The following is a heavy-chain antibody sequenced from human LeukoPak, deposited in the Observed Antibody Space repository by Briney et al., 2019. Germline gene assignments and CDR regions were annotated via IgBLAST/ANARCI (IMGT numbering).Heavy chain of an antibody. CDR1: GYTFTSYD. CDR2: MNPNSGNT. J-gene: IGHJ5*02. V-gene: IGHV1-8*01. D-gene: IGHD3-22*01. Sequence: ASVKVSCKASGYTFTSYDINWVRQATGQGREWMGWMNPNSGNTGYAQKFQGRVTMTRNTSISTAYMELSSLRSEDTAVYYCARAYSSGYYYWFDPWGQGTLVTVSS. CDR3: ARAYSSGYYYWFDP.